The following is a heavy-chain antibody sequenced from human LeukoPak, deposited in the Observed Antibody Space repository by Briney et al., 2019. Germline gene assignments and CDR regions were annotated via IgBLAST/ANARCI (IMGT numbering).Heavy chain of an antibody. D-gene: IGHD5-18*01. J-gene: IGHJ4*02. Sequence: SETLSLTCTVSGGSISSSSAYWGWIRQPPGKGLEWIGSIYYSKNTYYNPSLKSRVTISADTSKNQFSLTLGSVSATDTAVYYCVSPRGFSYGYFDYWGQGTLVTLSS. V-gene: IGHV4-39*01. CDR2: IYYSKNT. CDR3: VSPRGFSYGYFDY. CDR1: GGSISSSSAY.